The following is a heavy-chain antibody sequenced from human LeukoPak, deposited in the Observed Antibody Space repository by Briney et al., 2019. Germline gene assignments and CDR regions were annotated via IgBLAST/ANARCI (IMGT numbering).Heavy chain of an antibody. V-gene: IGHV3-15*04. CDR2: IESKTDGGTT. CDR3: TTYGSGRKFDY. J-gene: IGHJ4*02. Sequence: GGSLRLSCAASGFSFSDAWMSWVRQIPGKGLEWVGRIESKTDGGTTDYAAPVKGRFTISRDDSTITLYLQMNSLKSEDTAVYYCTTYGSGRKFDYWGQGILVTVSS. CDR1: GFSFSDAW. D-gene: IGHD3-10*01.